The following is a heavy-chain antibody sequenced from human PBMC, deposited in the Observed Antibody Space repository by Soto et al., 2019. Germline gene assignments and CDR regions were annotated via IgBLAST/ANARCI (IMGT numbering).Heavy chain of an antibody. J-gene: IGHJ4*02. CDR2: INTGNGNT. CDR1: GYTFTSYA. V-gene: IGHV1-3*04. D-gene: IGHD6-19*01. CDR3: ARDWYSSGWYQSRLDY. Sequence: ASVKVSCKASGYTFTSYAIHWVRQAPGQRLEWMGWINTGNGNTKYSQKFQGRVTITRDTSASTAYMELSSLRSEDTAVYYCARDWYSSGWYQSRLDYWGQGTLVTVSS.